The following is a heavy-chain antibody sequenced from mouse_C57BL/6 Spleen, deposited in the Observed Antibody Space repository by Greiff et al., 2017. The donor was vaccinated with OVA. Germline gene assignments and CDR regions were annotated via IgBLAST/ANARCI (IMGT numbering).Heavy chain of an antibody. V-gene: IGHV1-64*01. Sequence: VQLQQSGAELVKPGASVKLSCKASGYTFTSYWMHWVKQRPGQGLEWIGMIHPNSGSTNYNEKFKSKATLTVDKSSSTAYMQLSSLTSEDSAVYSCARDYGSSYWYFDVWGTGTTVTVSS. CDR3: ARDYGSSYWYFDV. CDR2: IHPNSGST. D-gene: IGHD1-1*01. CDR1: GYTFTSYW. J-gene: IGHJ1*03.